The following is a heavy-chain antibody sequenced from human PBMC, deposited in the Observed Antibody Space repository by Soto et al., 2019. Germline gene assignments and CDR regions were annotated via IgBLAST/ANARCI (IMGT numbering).Heavy chain of an antibody. CDR2: ISAYSGST. Sequence: ASVKVSCKASGYTFSNYGISWVRQAPGQGLEWMGWISAYSGSTEYAQNLQGRVTMTTDTSTSTAYMDLRSLRSDDTAVYYCARERSGGYCNLDFWGQGTLVTVYS. J-gene: IGHJ4*02. V-gene: IGHV1-18*01. D-gene: IGHD2-21*02. CDR3: ARERSGGYCNLDF. CDR1: GYTFSNYG.